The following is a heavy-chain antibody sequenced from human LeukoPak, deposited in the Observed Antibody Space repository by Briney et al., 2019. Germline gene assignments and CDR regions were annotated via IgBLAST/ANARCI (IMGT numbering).Heavy chain of an antibody. Sequence: ASVKVSCKASGYTFTSYYMHWVRQAPGQGLEWMGMINPSGGSTSYAQKFQGRVTMTRDMSTSTVYMELSSLRSEDTAMYYCARPDYYDNKLDYWGQGSLVTVSS. V-gene: IGHV1-46*01. D-gene: IGHD3-22*01. CDR1: GYTFTSYY. CDR3: ARPDYYDNKLDY. CDR2: INPSGGST. J-gene: IGHJ4*02.